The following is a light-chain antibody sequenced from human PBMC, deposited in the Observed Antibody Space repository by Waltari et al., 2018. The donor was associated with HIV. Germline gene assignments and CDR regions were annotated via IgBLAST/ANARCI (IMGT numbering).Light chain of an antibody. V-gene: IGLV2-23*02. CDR2: EVN. Sequence: QSALTQPASVSASPGQSITISCTGTSSEIGNYDLVSWYQQRPGKAPKLMIYEVNKWPSGVSNRFSGSKSGITASLTISGLQAEDEADYYCCSYVTTGTWVFGGGTKLTVL. CDR3: CSYVTTGTWV. CDR1: SSEIGNYDL. J-gene: IGLJ3*02.